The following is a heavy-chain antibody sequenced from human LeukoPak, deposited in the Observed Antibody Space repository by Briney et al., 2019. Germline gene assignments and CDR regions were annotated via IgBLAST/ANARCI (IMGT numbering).Heavy chain of an antibody. CDR3: ARSVRGQLVMDY. D-gene: IGHD6-13*01. CDR1: GGSISSGDYY. V-gene: IGHV4-30-4*01. J-gene: IGHJ4*02. CDR2: IYYSGST. Sequence: PSETLSLTCTVSGGSISSGDYYWSWIRQPPGKGLEWIGYIYYSGSTYYNPSLKSRVTISVDTSKNQFSLKLSSVTAADTAVYHCARSVRGQLVMDYWGQGTLVTVSS.